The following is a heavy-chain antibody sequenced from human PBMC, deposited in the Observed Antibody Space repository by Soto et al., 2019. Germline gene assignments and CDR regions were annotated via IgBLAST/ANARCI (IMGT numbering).Heavy chain of an antibody. D-gene: IGHD3-3*01. V-gene: IGHV4-39*01. J-gene: IGHJ6*02. CDR3: ARHPNDFWSGYLYYYYYGMDV. CDR2: IYYSGST. CDR1: GGSISSSSYY. Sequence: SDTLSLTCTVSGGSISSSSYYWGWIRQPPGKGLEWIGSIYYSGSTYYNPSLKSRVTISVDTSKNQFSLKLSSVTAADTAVYYCARHPNDFWSGYLYYYYYGMDVWGQGTTVT.